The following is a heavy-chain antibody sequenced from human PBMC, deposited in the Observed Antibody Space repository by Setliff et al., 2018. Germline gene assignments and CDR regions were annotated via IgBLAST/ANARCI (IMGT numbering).Heavy chain of an antibody. J-gene: IGHJ4*02. Sequence: SETLSLTCTVSGGSISSSSYYWGWIRQPPGKGLEWIGSIYYSGSTYYNPSLKSRVTISVDTSKNQFSLKLSSVTAADTAVYYCARVDGQQLVTDYWGQGTLVTISS. CDR3: ARVDGQQLVTDY. V-gene: IGHV4-39*07. D-gene: IGHD6-13*01. CDR1: GGSISSSSYY. CDR2: IYYSGST.